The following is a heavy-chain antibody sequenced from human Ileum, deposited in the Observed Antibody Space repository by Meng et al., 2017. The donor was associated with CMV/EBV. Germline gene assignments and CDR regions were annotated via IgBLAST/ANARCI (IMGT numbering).Heavy chain of an antibody. J-gene: IGHJ4*02. Sequence: GGSLRLSCAASGFTFDDYAMHWVRQAPGKGLEWVSGISWNSGSIGYADAVKGRFTISRDNAKNSLYLQMNSLRAEDTALYYCAKDLFRITSFGVSPQGLDYWGQGTLVTVSS. CDR2: ISWNSGSI. D-gene: IGHD3-3*01. V-gene: IGHV3-9*01. CDR3: AKDLFRITSFGVSPQGLDY. CDR1: GFTFDDYA.